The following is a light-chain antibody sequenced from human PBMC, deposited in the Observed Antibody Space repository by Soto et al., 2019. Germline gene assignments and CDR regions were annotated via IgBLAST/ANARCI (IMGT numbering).Light chain of an antibody. CDR2: GND. V-gene: IGLV1-40*01. CDR3: QSYGSSPSANFV. CDR1: SSNIGAGND. J-gene: IGLJ1*01. Sequence: QSALTQPPSVSGAPGQRLTISCTGSSSNIGAGNDVHWYQQLPGKAPKLLIYGNDNRPSGVPERFSGSKSGTSASLAISPPRADDEADYYCQSYGSSPSANFVFGTGTKVTVL.